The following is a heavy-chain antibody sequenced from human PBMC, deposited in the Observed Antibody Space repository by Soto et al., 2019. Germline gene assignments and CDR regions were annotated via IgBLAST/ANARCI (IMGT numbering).Heavy chain of an antibody. V-gene: IGHV3-30*18. D-gene: IGHD1-26*01. CDR2: ISDDGDKR. J-gene: IGHJ4*02. CDR1: GFTFSNYC. Sequence: PGGSLRLSCVVCGFTFSNYCMHWVRQPPCKGLEWVALISDDGDKRYYADSVRGRLIISRDNSKDTLYLQMNSLGPDDTAVYFCAKARVRIVGDNSFDYFGQGTPVAVCS. CDR3: AKARVRIVGDNSFDY.